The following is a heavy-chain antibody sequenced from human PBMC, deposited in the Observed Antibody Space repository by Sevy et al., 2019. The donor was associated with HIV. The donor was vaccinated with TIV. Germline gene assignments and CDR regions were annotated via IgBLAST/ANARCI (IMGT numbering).Heavy chain of an antibody. CDR3: AREGRSILSGAFHI. Sequence: SETLSLTCAVSGYSISSGYYWGWIRQPPGKGLEWIGSIYHSGSTYYNPSLKSRVTISVDTSKNQFSLKLSSVTAADTAVYYCAREGRSILSGAFHIWGQGTMVTVSS. J-gene: IGHJ3*02. CDR2: IYHSGST. CDR1: GYSISSGYY. D-gene: IGHD2-15*01. V-gene: IGHV4-38-2*02.